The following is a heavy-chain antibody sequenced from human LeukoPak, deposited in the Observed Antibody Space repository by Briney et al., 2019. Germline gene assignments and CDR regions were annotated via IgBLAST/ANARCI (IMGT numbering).Heavy chain of an antibody. CDR3: ARDPSYYYDSSGKKEDY. D-gene: IGHD3-22*01. V-gene: IGHV4-34*01. J-gene: IGHJ4*02. Sequence: SETLSLTCAVYGGSFSGYYWSWIRQPPGKGLEWIGEINHSGSTNYNPSLKSRVTISVDTSKNQFSLKLSSVTAADTAVYYCARDPSYYYDSSGKKEDYWGQGTLVTVSS. CDR1: GGSFSGYY. CDR2: INHSGST.